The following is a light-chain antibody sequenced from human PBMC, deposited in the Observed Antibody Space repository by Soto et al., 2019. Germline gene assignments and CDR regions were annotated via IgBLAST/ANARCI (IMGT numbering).Light chain of an antibody. V-gene: IGKV1-39*01. CDR1: QSISSY. J-gene: IGKJ1*01. CDR3: QQSYSTPRT. CDR2: AAS. Sequence: DIHMTQSPSSLSASVGDRVTITCRASQSISSYFNWYQQKPGKDPKLLIYAASSLQSGVPSRFSGTGSGTDFTLTITSLQPEYFATYYCQQSYSTPRTFGQGTKVEIK.